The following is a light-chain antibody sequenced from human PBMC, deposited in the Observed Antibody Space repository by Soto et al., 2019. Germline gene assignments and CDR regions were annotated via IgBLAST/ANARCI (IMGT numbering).Light chain of an antibody. CDR3: QQARSFQYT. CDR2: AAS. Sequence: DIQMTQSPSFVSASVGDRVNISCRASQPVSNWLAWYQQKPGKAPKLLIYAASSLQSGVPSRFSVSGSGADFTLTSTRRQPEDFAAYCCQQARSFQYTCGVKTKLDI. CDR1: QPVSNW. J-gene: IGKJ2*01. V-gene: IGKV1-12*01.